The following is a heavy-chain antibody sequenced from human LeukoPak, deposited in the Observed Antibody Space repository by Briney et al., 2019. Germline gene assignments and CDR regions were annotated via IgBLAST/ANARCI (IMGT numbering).Heavy chain of an antibody. CDR3: ARELAVAVSYFDY. J-gene: IGHJ4*02. D-gene: IGHD6-19*01. CDR2: IYYSGST. Sequence: SETLSLTCTVSGGSISSSSYYWGWIRQPPGKGLEWIGSIYYSGSTYYNPSLKSRVTISVDTSKNQFSLKLSSVTAADTAVYYCARELAVAVSYFDYWGQGTLVTVSS. CDR1: GGSISSSSYY. V-gene: IGHV4-39*02.